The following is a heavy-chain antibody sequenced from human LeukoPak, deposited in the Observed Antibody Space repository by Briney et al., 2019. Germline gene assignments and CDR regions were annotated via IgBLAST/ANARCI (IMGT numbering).Heavy chain of an antibody. Sequence: SETLSLTCTVSGGSISSYYWSWIRQPAGKGLEWIGRIYTSGSTNYNPSLKSRVTISVDTSKNQFSLKLSSVTAADTAVYYCARVEVTRSYYDDSGLNYWGQGTLVTVSS. CDR1: GGSISSYY. V-gene: IGHV4-4*07. D-gene: IGHD3-3*01. CDR2: IYTSGST. CDR3: ARVEVTRSYYDDSGLNY. J-gene: IGHJ4*02.